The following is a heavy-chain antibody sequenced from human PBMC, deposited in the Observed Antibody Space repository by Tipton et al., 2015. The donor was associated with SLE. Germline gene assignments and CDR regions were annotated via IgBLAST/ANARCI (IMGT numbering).Heavy chain of an antibody. Sequence: TLSLTCTVSGGSISSSSYYWGWIRQPPGKGLEWIGSIYYSGSTYYNPSLKSRVTISVDTSKNQFSLKLSSVTAADTAVYYCARESPVGAIFRHFDYWGQGILVTVSS. CDR3: ARESPVGAIFRHFDY. CDR1: GGSISSSSYY. V-gene: IGHV4-39*07. J-gene: IGHJ4*02. D-gene: IGHD1-26*01. CDR2: IYYSGST.